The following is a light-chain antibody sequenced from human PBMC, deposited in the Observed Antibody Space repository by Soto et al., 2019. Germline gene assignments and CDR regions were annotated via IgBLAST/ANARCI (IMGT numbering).Light chain of an antibody. Sequence: EILLTQSPATLAFSPGERCTLSFRASQSVGSYLAWYQQKPGQAPRLLIYDASKRATGIPARFSGSGSGTDFTLTISSLEPEDFALYYCQQLSHWPFTFGPGTKVDIK. CDR1: QSVGSY. CDR2: DAS. CDR3: QQLSHWPFT. J-gene: IGKJ3*01. V-gene: IGKV3-11*01.